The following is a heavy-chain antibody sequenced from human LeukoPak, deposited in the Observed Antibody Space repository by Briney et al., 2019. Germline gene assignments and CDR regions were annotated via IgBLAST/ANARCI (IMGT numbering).Heavy chain of an antibody. D-gene: IGHD3-3*01. CDR1: GYSLSSGFF. J-gene: IGHJ6*04. CDR2: FSHRGGS. Sequence: PSETLSLTCTVSGYSLSSGFFCDWIRQSPGKGLEWIGSFSHRGGSYHNPSLKSRVTISVDTSKNQFSLKLSSVTAADTAVYYCARSYDFWSGYRIEDVWGKGTTVTVSS. V-gene: IGHV4-38-2*02. CDR3: ARSYDFWSGYRIEDV.